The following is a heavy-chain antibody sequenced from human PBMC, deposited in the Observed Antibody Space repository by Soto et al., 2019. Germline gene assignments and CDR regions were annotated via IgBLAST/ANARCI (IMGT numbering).Heavy chain of an antibody. D-gene: IGHD6-19*01. J-gene: IGHJ4*02. CDR2: ISGGGVST. CDR1: GFTVSDYA. Sequence: GGALRLPWAASGFTVSDYAMSWVRQAPGKGLDWVSGISGGGVSTYYADSVKGRFTVSRDTSEKTLYLQMNSLTADDTGVYYCARGTAVAARSACDYWGQGTLVTVSS. V-gene: IGHV3-23*01. CDR3: ARGTAVAARSACDY.